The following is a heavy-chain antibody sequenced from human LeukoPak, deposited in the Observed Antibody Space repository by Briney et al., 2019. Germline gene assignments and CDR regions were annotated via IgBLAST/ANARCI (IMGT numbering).Heavy chain of an antibody. CDR1: GYTFTSYA. J-gene: IGHJ4*02. Sequence: ASVKVSCKASGYTFTSYAMHWVRQAPGQRLEWMGWINAGNGNTKYSQKFQGRVTITRDTSASTAHMELSSLRSEDTAVYYCARDRDFWSGPLDYWGQGTLVTVSS. V-gene: IGHV1-3*01. D-gene: IGHD3-3*01. CDR2: INAGNGNT. CDR3: ARDRDFWSGPLDY.